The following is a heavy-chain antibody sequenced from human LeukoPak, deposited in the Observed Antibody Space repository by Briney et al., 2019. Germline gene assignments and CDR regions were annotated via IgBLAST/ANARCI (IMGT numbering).Heavy chain of an antibody. CDR3: VTSRYSGHDLGY. CDR1: QYLFANYY. CDR2: INPDGHGS. Sequence: VASVKVSCTTPQYLFANYYIHWVRQAPGHGLEWLGRINPDGHGSSYARKILGRVIMTTDTSINTAYMELSILTSDDTAVYFCVTSRYSGHDLGYWGQGTLVTVSS. V-gene: IGHV1-2*02. J-gene: IGHJ4*02. D-gene: IGHD5-12*01.